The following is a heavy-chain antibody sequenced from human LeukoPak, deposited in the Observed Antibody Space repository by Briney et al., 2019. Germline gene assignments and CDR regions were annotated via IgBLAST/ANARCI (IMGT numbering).Heavy chain of an antibody. CDR3: ARGGLGVTPFDY. V-gene: IGHV3-7*01. D-gene: IGHD2-21*02. Sequence: GGSLRLSCAASGFTFSSYNLNWVRQAPGEGLQWVANIKQDGSEKYYVDSVKGRFTISRDNAKKSLYLQMNSLRAEDTAVYYCARGGLGVTPFDYWGQGTLVTVSS. CDR2: IKQDGSEK. J-gene: IGHJ4*02. CDR1: GFTFSSYN.